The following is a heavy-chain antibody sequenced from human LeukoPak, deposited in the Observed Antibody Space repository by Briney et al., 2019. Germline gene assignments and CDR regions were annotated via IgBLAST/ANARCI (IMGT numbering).Heavy chain of an antibody. CDR3: ARGPVYYYGSGSYYNY. V-gene: IGHV4-38-2*02. Sequence: PSETLSLTCTVSGYSISSGYYWGWIRQPPGKGLEWIGSIYHSGSTYYNPSLKSRVTISVDTSKNQFSLKLSSVTAADTAVYYCARGPVYYYGSGSYYNYWGQGTLVTVSS. CDR2: IYHSGST. CDR1: GYSISSGYY. D-gene: IGHD3-10*01. J-gene: IGHJ4*02.